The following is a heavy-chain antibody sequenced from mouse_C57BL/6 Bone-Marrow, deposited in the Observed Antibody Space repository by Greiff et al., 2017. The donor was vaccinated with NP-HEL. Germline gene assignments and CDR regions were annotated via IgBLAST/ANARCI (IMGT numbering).Heavy chain of an antibody. J-gene: IGHJ2*01. CDR3: ARLSYYGSSWDYFDY. Sequence: VQLKQPGAELVKPGASVKLSCKASGYTFTSYWMHWVKQRPGQGLEWIGMIHPNSGSTNYNEKFKSKATLTVDKSSSTAYMQLSSLTSEDSAVYYCARLSYYGSSWDYFDYWGQGTTLTVSS. CDR1: GYTFTSYW. D-gene: IGHD1-1*01. V-gene: IGHV1-64*01. CDR2: IHPNSGST.